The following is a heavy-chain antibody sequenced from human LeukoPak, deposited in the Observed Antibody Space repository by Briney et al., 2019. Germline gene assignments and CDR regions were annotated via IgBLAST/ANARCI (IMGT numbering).Heavy chain of an antibody. CDR1: GFTFSSYS. Sequence: PGGSLRLSCAASGFTFSSYSMNWVRQAPGKGLEWVSSISPTSSYIYYADSMKGRFTISRDSAKNSLYLQMNSLRAEDTAVYYCAGWRGTYYLFDSWGQGTLVTVSS. CDR3: AGWRGTYYLFDS. D-gene: IGHD3-10*01. V-gene: IGHV3-21*01. J-gene: IGHJ4*02. CDR2: ISPTSSYI.